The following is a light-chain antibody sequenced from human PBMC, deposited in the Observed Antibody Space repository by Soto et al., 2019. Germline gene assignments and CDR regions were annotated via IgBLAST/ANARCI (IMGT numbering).Light chain of an antibody. CDR2: QDS. J-gene: IGLJ1*01. V-gene: IGLV3-1*01. CDR1: KLGDKY. Sequence: SYELTQPPSVSVCPGQTASITCSGDKLGDKYACWYQQKPGQSPVLVIYQDSKRPSGIPERFSGSNSGNTATLTISGNQPMDEADYYCHAWDSSTGVFGTGTKLTVL. CDR3: HAWDSSTGV.